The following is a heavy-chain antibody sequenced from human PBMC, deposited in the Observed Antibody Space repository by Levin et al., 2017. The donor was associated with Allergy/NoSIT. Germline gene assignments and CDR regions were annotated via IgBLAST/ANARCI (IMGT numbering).Heavy chain of an antibody. CDR3: AKTAGASEVRGEGFYYYYGMDV. Sequence: GESLKISCAASGFTFSSYGMHWVRQAPGKGLEWVAVISYDGSNKYYADSVKGRFTISRDNSKNTLYLQMNSLRAEDTAVYYCAKTAGASEVRGEGFYYYYGMDVWGQGTTVTVSS. D-gene: IGHD3-10*01. CDR2: ISYDGSNK. J-gene: IGHJ6*02. V-gene: IGHV3-30*18. CDR1: GFTFSSYG.